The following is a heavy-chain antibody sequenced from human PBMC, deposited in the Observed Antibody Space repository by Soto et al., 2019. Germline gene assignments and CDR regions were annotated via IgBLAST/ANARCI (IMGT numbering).Heavy chain of an antibody. Sequence: QVHLVESGGGVVQPGRSLRLSCVASVFTFSSCAMHWVRQVPGKGLEWLAVVTHDGSLYPYADSVKGRFSISRDNSRKTLYLKMNSLRPEYTAVYYCVKDRSDTWSFDYWGQGTRVTVSP. V-gene: IGHV3-30*18. CDR1: VFTFSSCA. J-gene: IGHJ4*02. CDR3: VKDRSDTWSFDY. CDR2: VTHDGSLY. D-gene: IGHD2-8*02.